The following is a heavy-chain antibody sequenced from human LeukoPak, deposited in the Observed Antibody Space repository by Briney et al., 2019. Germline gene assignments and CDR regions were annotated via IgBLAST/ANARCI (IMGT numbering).Heavy chain of an antibody. CDR3: ARHLYYYYGMDV. CDR1: GDSISSYY. J-gene: IGHJ6*02. V-gene: IGHV4-59*08. Sequence: SETLSLTCTVSGDSISSYYWSWIRQPPGKGLEWIGYIYYSGSTDYNPSLKSRATMSVDTSKSQFSLKLSSVTAADTAVYYCARHLYYYYGMDVWGQGTTVTVSS. CDR2: IYYSGST.